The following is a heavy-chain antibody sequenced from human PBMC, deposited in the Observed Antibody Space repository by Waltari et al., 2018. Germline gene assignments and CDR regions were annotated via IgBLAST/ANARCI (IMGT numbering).Heavy chain of an antibody. D-gene: IGHD1-1*01. J-gene: IGHJ3*02. CDR1: GGTFSNYA. CDR2: IIPVFRSA. V-gene: IGHV1-69*01. Sequence: SSVKVSCKASGGTFSNYAITWVRQAPGQGLEWMGGIIPVFRSAHYAQNFLDRVTITADESTSTAYMELMGLTSDDTAVYYCARPRTTVGTGLWNDGLQIWGQGTLVTVSS. CDR3: ARPRTTVGTGLWNDGLQI.